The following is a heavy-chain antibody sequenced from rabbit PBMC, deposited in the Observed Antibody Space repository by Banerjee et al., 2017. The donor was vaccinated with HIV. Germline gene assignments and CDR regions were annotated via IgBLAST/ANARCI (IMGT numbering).Heavy chain of an antibody. J-gene: IGHJ4*01. Sequence: QSLEESGGDLVKPGASLTLTCTASGFSFSSSYYMCWVRQAPGKGLEWIACIYTGSSGRTYYASWAKGRFTISSNNAQNTVDLQMNSLTAADTATYFCARDLPISGGYSFDLWGQGTLVTVS. CDR2: IYTGSSGRT. CDR3: ARDLPISGGYSFDL. CDR1: GFSFSSSYY. D-gene: IGHD1-1*01. V-gene: IGHV1S40*01.